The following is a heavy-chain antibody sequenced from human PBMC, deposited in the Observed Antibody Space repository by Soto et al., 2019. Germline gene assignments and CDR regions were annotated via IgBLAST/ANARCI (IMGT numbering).Heavy chain of an antibody. CDR3: ARAGAWGSNYDDAAFDV. J-gene: IGHJ3*01. D-gene: IGHD3-22*01. CDR2: INVGTGYT. CDR1: GYTFTSDA. Sequence: VHLVQSGAEVKKPGASVKVSCRASGYTFTSDAMHWVRQAPGQGLEWMGWINVGTGYTTFSQKFQGRVSITRVTYASTAYMELSSLRSEDTAIYYCARAGAWGSNYDDAAFDVWGQGTKVTVSS. V-gene: IGHV1-3*01.